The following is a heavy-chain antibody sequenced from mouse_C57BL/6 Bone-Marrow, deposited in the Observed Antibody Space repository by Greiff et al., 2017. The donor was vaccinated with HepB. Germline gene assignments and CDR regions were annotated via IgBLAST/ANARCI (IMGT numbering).Heavy chain of an antibody. CDR1: GFTFSSYG. CDR3: ASNYKGYFDV. V-gene: IGHV5-6*01. D-gene: IGHD1-3*01. CDR2: ISSGGSYT. Sequence: EVKLLESGGDLVKPGGSLKLSCAASGFTFSSYGMSWVRQTPDKRLEWVATISSGGSYTYYPDSVKGRFTISRDNAKNTLYLQMSSLKSEDTAMYYCASNYKGYFDVWGTGTTVTVSS. J-gene: IGHJ1*03.